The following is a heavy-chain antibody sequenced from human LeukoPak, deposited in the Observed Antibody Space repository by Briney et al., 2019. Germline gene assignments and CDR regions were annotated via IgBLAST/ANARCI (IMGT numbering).Heavy chain of an antibody. J-gene: IGHJ4*02. CDR2: ISGSGGST. CDR3: AKAVQLERGYFDY. Sequence: GSLRLSCAASGFTFSNFAMSWVRQAPGKGLEWVTSISGSGGSTYYADSVKGRFTISRDSSKNTLYLQMNSLRVEDTAVYYCAKAVQLERGYFDYWGQGTLVTVSS. CDR1: GFTFSNFA. V-gene: IGHV3-23*01. D-gene: IGHD1-1*01.